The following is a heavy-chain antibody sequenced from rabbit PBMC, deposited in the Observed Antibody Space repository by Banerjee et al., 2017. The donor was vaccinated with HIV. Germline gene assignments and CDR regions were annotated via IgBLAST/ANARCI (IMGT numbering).Heavy chain of an antibody. V-gene: IGHV1S45*01. CDR3: ARVGGGNYHVYYGMDL. Sequence: QEQLEESGGDLVKPEGSLTLTCKASGFSFSSGYDMCWVRQAPGKGLEWIGCIYTGSGTTPNAGGAKDRFPISKPSSTTVPLQMTSLTAGDTAPFFGARVGGGNYHVYYGMDLGAQGTL. D-gene: IGHD1-1*01. CDR1: GFSFSSGYD. CDR2: IYTGSGTT. J-gene: IGHJ3*01.